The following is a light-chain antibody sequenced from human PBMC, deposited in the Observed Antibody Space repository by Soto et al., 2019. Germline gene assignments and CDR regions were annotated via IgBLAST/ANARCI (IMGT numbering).Light chain of an antibody. CDR2: WAS. CDR1: QSVLSNSNNKNY. J-gene: IGKJ2*01. V-gene: IGKV4-1*01. Sequence: DIVMTQSPDSLAVSLGERATINCKSSQSVLSNSNNKNYLAWYQQKPGQPPKLLIYWASTRESGVSARFTGSGSGTDFTLTISSLQAEDVAVYYCQQYYHTPMYIFGQGTRLEIK. CDR3: QQYYHTPMYI.